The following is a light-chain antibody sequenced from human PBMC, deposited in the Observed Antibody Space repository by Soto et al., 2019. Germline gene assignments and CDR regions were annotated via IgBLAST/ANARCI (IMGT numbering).Light chain of an antibody. Sequence: VLTQSPGSLSLSPGERATLSCRASQSISRTFVDWYQQKPGQAPRLLIYGASNRATGIPDRFSGSGSGADFTLTISGLEPEDFAVYYCQQYGRSPYTFGQGTRLSIK. CDR1: QSISRTF. CDR3: QQYGRSPYT. CDR2: GAS. V-gene: IGKV3-20*01. J-gene: IGKJ2*01.